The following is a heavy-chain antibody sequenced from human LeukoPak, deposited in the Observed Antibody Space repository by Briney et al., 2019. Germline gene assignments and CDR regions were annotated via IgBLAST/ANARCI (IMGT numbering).Heavy chain of an antibody. CDR1: GYTFTSYG. V-gene: IGHV1-18*01. CDR3: ARDLAGTTRYNWFDP. D-gene: IGHD1-1*01. J-gene: IGHJ5*02. Sequence: GASVKVSCKASGYTFTSYGISWVRQAPGQGLDWMGWISAYNGNTNYAQKLQGRVTMTTDTSTSTAYMELRSLRSDDTAVYYCARDLAGTTRYNWFDPWGQGTLVTVSS. CDR2: ISAYNGNT.